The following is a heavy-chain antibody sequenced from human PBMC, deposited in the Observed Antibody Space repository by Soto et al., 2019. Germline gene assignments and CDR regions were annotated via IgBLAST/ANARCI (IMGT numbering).Heavy chain of an antibody. CDR2: IYYSGST. Sequence: QVQLQESGPGLVKPSETLSLTCTVPGGSISSYYWSWIRQPPGKGLEWIGYIYYSGSTNYNPSLKSRVTISVDTSKNQFSLKLSSVTAADTAVYYCARGKYGDYYYYYYMDVWGKGTTVTVSS. V-gene: IGHV4-59*01. CDR1: GGSISSYY. CDR3: ARGKYGDYYYYYYMDV. J-gene: IGHJ6*03. D-gene: IGHD4-17*01.